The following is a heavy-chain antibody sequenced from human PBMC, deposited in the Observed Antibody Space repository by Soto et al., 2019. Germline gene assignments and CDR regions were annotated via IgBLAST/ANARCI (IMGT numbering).Heavy chain of an antibody. D-gene: IGHD2-15*01. CDR2: INHSGST. J-gene: IGHJ3*02. CDR3: ARERHDVVVAATRFAFDI. CDR1: GGSFSGYY. Sequence: SQTLSLTCAVYGGSFSGYYWSWIRQPPGKGLEWIGEINHSGSTNYNPSLKSRVTISVDTSKNQFSLKLSSVTAADTAVYYCARERHDVVVAATRFAFDIWGQGTMVTVSS. V-gene: IGHV4-34*01.